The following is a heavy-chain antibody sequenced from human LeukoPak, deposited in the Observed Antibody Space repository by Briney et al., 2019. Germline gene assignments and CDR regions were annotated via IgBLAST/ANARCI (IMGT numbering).Heavy chain of an antibody. CDR1: GGSVSSGSYY. D-gene: IGHD3-22*01. Sequence: SETLSLTCTVSGGSVSSGSYYWSWLRQPPGKGLEWIGYIYYSGSTNYNPSLKSRVTISVDTSKNQFSLKLSSVTAADTAVYYCATYYYDSSGYYYFDYWGQGTLVTVSS. CDR3: ATYYYDSSGYYYFDY. CDR2: IYYSGST. J-gene: IGHJ4*02. V-gene: IGHV4-61*01.